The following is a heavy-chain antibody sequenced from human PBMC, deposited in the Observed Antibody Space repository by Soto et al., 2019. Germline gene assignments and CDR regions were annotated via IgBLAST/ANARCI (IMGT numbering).Heavy chain of an antibody. D-gene: IGHD3-16*01. J-gene: IGHJ3*01. CDR2: INPSGGRT. CDR1: GNSFTTYY. CDR3: ARSYYLADAFDV. V-gene: IGHV1-46*01. Sequence: ASVKVSCKASGNSFTTYYMHWVRQAPGQGLEWMGIINPSGGRTTYAQKFQGRVTMTTDESTSTSYMELSSLRSDDTAIYYWARSYYLADAFDVWGQGTMVTVSS.